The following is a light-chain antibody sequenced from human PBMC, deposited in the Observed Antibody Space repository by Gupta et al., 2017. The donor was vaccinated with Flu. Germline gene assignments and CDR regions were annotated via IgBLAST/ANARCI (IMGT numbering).Light chain of an antibody. V-gene: IGKV3-15*01. J-gene: IGKJ1*01. CDR3: QQYNNWPPWT. CDR2: GAS. CDR1: QSVSRN. Sequence: EIVMTQSPVTLSVSPGERATLSCRASQSVSRNLAWYQQQPGQAPRLLTYGASTRATGIPARFSGSGSGTEFTLSISSLQSEDFAIYFCQQYNNWPPWTFGQGTKVEI.